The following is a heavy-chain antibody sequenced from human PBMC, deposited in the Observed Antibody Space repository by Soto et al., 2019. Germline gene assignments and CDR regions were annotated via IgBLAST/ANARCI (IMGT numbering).Heavy chain of an antibody. CDR1: GFTFSSYW. V-gene: IGHV3-7*01. Sequence: EVQLVESGGGLVQPGGSLRLSCAASGFTFSSYWMSWVRQAPGKGLEWVANIKQDGSEKYYVDSVKGRFTISRDNAKNSLYLQMNSLRAEYTAVYYCASDIVVVVAATQSSAFDIWGQGTMVTVSS. J-gene: IGHJ3*02. D-gene: IGHD2-15*01. CDR2: IKQDGSEK. CDR3: ASDIVVVVAATQSSAFDI.